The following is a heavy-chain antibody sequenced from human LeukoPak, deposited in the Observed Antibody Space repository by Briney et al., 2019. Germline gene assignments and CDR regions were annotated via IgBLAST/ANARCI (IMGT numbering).Heavy chain of an antibody. D-gene: IGHD3-22*01. V-gene: IGHV3-20*04. Sequence: GGSLRLSCAASGFTFYDYGMSWVRHAPGKGLEWVSTINYNGGSTNYADSVKGRFTISRDNAKNSLYLQMNSLRAEDAALYYCARDRRTYYYDTSGYHYFDYWGQGTLVTVSS. CDR2: INYNGGST. J-gene: IGHJ4*02. CDR3: ARDRRTYYYDTSGYHYFDY. CDR1: GFTFYDYG.